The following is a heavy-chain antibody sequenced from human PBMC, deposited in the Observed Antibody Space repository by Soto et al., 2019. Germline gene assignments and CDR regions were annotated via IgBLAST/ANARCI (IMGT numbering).Heavy chain of an antibody. CDR2: IIPILGIA. V-gene: IGHV1-69*02. Sequence: GASVKVSCKASGGTFSSYTISWVRQAPGQGLEWMGRIIPILGIANYAQKFQGRVTITADKSMSTAYMELSSLRSEDTAVYYCATGPPGLPHYYMDVWGKGTTVTVSS. J-gene: IGHJ6*03. CDR1: GGTFSSYT. CDR3: ATGPPGLPHYYMDV.